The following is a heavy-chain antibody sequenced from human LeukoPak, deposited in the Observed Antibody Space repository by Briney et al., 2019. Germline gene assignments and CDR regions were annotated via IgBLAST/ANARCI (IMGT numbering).Heavy chain of an antibody. J-gene: IGHJ3*02. Sequence: ASVKVSCKASGYTFTSYGISWVRQAPGQGLEWMGWISAYNGNTNYAQKLQGRVTMTTDTSTSTAYMELRSLRSDDTAVYYCARELLEAEYYYDSSGYLYAFDIWGQGTVVTVSS. D-gene: IGHD3-22*01. V-gene: IGHV1-18*01. CDR1: GYTFTSYG. CDR3: ARELLEAEYYYDSSGYLYAFDI. CDR2: ISAYNGNT.